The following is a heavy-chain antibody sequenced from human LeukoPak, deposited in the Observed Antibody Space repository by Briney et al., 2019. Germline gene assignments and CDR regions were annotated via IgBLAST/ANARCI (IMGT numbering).Heavy chain of an antibody. V-gene: IGHV4-59*01. CDR3: AGGYCSSTSCYVDY. Sequence: SETLSLTCTVSGGFINSYYWRWPRHPPGGALEGIMHIYYSGSTNYNPSLKSRVTISVDTSKNQFSLKLSSVTAADTAVYYCAGGYCSSTSCYVDYWGQGTLVTVSS. J-gene: IGHJ4*02. CDR2: IYYSGST. CDR1: GGFINSYY. D-gene: IGHD2-2*01.